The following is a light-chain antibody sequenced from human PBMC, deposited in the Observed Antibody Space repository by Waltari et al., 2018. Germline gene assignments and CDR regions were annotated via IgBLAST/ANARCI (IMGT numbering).Light chain of an antibody. CDR2: QDS. CDR1: KLGDKY. V-gene: IGLV3-1*01. Sequence: SYELTQPPSVSVSPGQTARITCSGAKLGDKYACWYQQKPGQSPVLVISQDSKRPSGVPERFSGSSSGNTATLTSSGPQAMDEADYYCQAWDSSTAVFGTGTKVTVL. CDR3: QAWDSSTAV. J-gene: IGLJ1*01.